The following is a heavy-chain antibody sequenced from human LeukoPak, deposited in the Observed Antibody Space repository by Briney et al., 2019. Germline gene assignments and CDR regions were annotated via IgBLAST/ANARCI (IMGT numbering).Heavy chain of an antibody. Sequence: SETLSLTCTVSGGSISSYYWSWIRQPPGKGLEWIGYIYTSGSTNYNPSLKSRVTISVDTSKNQFSLKLSSVTAADTAVYYCARVRAVYDFWSGYPNWFDPWGQGTLVTVSS. CDR1: GGSISSYY. CDR2: IYTSGST. D-gene: IGHD3-3*01. J-gene: IGHJ5*02. V-gene: IGHV4-4*09. CDR3: ARVRAVYDFWSGYPNWFDP.